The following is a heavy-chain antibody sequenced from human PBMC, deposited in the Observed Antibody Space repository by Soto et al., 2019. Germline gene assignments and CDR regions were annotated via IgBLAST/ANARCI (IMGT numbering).Heavy chain of an antibody. J-gene: IGHJ4*02. Sequence: GASVKVSCKASGYSFTSLDINWVRQTAGQGLEWMGWMQPSTGRTGYAQKFQGRVTMTRDTSVNTAYMELTTLTSGDTAFYYCARGLSTAVLFWGKGPLVTVSS. CDR2: MQPSTGRT. CDR1: GYSFTSLD. V-gene: IGHV1-8*01. CDR3: ARGLSTAVLF. D-gene: IGHD2-2*01.